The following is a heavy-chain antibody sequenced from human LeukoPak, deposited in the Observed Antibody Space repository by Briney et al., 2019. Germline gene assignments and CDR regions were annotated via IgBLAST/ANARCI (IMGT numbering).Heavy chain of an antibody. V-gene: IGHV4-59*01. CDR3: ATGVHGIAAAGDYYFDY. CDR1: GGSISSYY. D-gene: IGHD6-13*01. J-gene: IGHJ4*02. Sequence: PSETLSLTCTVSGGSISSYYWSWIQQPPGKGLEWIGYMYYRGNTNYDPSLKSRVTISIDTPNNQFSLKLSSVTAADTAVYYCATGVHGIAAAGDYYFDYWGQGTLVTVSS. CDR2: MYYRGNT.